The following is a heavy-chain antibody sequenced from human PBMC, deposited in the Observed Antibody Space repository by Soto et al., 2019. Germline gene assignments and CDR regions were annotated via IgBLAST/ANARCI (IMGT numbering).Heavy chain of an antibody. V-gene: IGHV4-61*01. D-gene: IGHD3-16*01. CDR1: GESVTSVNYF. CDR2: ISNIGIS. J-gene: IGHJ4*02. Sequence: SETLSLPGAVSGESVTSVNYFWTWIRQPPGGGLQWIGYISNIGISKYNPSLKSRVAISQDTSKNQFSLNLHSVTAADTAVYFCARGEGNSHCEYHFETLGQVALVAF. CDR3: ARGEGNSHCEYHFET.